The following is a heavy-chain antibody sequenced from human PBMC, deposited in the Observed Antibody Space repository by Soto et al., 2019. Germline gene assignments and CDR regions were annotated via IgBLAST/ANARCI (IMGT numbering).Heavy chain of an antibody. V-gene: IGHV3-23*01. D-gene: IGHD5-12*01. Sequence: EVQLLESGGGLVQPGGSLRLSCAASGFTFSSYAMSWVRQAPGKGLEWVSAISGSGGSTYYADSVKGRFTISRDNSKNTLYLQMNSLRAEDTAVYYCAKDGGYDSFGVHYFDYWGQGPLFTVSS. J-gene: IGHJ4*02. CDR2: ISGSGGST. CDR1: GFTFSSYA. CDR3: AKDGGYDSFGVHYFDY.